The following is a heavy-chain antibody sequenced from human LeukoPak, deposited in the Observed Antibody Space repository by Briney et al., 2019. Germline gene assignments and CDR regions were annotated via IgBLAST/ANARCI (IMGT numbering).Heavy chain of an antibody. V-gene: IGHV3-74*01. CDR2: IHSDGSST. CDR3: ARSGWPYYFDY. Sequence: GGSLRLSCAASGFTFSSYWMHWVRQAPGKGLVWVSRIHSDGSSTSYADSVRGRFTISRDDAKSMLYLQMNSLRAEDTAVYYCARSGWPYYFDYWGQGTLVTVSS. D-gene: IGHD3-22*01. CDR1: GFTFSSYW. J-gene: IGHJ4*02.